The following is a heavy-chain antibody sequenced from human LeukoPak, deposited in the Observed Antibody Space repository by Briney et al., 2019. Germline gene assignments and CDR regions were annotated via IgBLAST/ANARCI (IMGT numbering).Heavy chain of an antibody. CDR1: GGSFSGYY. V-gene: IGHV4-34*01. D-gene: IGHD5-12*01. CDR3: ARVGVATISSYFDY. CDR2: INHSGST. J-gene: IGHJ4*02. Sequence: SETLSPTCAVYGGSFSGYYWSWIRQPPGKGLEWIGEINHSGSTNYNPSLKSRVTISVDTSKNQFSLKLSSVTAADTAVYYCARVGVATISSYFDYWGQGTLVTVS.